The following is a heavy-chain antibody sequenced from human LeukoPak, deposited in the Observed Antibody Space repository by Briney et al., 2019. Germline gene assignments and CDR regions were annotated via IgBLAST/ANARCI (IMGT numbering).Heavy chain of an antibody. Sequence: GASVKVSCKASGYTFTSYGISWVRQAPGQGLEWMGWISAYNGNTNYAQKLQGRVTMTTDTSTSTAYMELRSLRSGDTAVYYCARVFTMVRGVDYYYYYYMDVWGKGTTVTISS. D-gene: IGHD3-10*01. V-gene: IGHV1-18*01. J-gene: IGHJ6*03. CDR1: GYTFTSYG. CDR2: ISAYNGNT. CDR3: ARVFTMVRGVDYYYYYYMDV.